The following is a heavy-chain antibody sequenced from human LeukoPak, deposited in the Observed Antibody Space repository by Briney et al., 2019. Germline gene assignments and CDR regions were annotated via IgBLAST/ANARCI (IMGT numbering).Heavy chain of an antibody. Sequence: GESLTLSCAASGFTFSTYVMNWVRQAPGKGLEWVSSISGRGGTTYYADSVKGRFTISRDNSKNTLYLQMNSLRGDDTAVYSCAKDPPTVVSNAFHIWGQGTMVTVS. D-gene: IGHD4-11*01. CDR1: GFTFSTYV. J-gene: IGHJ3*02. CDR2: ISGRGGTT. V-gene: IGHV3-23*01. CDR3: AKDPPTVVSNAFHI.